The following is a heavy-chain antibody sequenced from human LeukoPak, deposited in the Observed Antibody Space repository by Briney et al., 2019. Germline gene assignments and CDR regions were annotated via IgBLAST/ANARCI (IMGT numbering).Heavy chain of an antibody. CDR3: ATSRAYNYLY. CDR1: GFTFDDYG. CDR2: TRNKANGYTT. D-gene: IGHD5-18*01. V-gene: IGHV3-72*01. J-gene: IGHJ4*02. Sequence: PGGSLRLSCAASGFTFDDYGMSWVRQAPGKGLEWVGRTRNKANGYTTEYAASVQGRFTISRDDSKNSLYLQMNSPKAEDTAVYYCATSRAYNYLYWGQGTLVTVSS.